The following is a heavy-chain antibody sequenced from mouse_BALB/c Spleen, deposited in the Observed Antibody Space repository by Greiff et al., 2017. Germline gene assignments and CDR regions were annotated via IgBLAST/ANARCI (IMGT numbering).Heavy chain of an antibody. D-gene: IGHD2-1*01. CDR3: ARSLYGTQFAY. V-gene: IGHV5-17*02. CDR2: ISSGSSTI. Sequence: EVQLVESGGGLVQPGGSLKLSCAASGFTFSSFGMHWVRQAPEKGLEWVAYISSGSSTIYYADTVKGRFTISRDNPKNTLFLQMTSLRSEDTAMYYCARSLYGTQFAYWGQGTLVTVSA. J-gene: IGHJ3*01. CDR1: GFTFSSFG.